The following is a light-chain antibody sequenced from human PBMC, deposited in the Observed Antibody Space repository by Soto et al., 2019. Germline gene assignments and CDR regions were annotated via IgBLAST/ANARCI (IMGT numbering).Light chain of an antibody. CDR2: SNI. V-gene: IGLV1-44*01. Sequence: QSVLTQPPSASGTPGQRVIMSCSGSSSNIRRNSVNWYQQVPGTAPKLLIYSNIQRPSGVPDPFSGSKSGTSASLAISVLQYEDEADCYCAAWDDSLNGVVFGGGTKLTVL. CDR3: AAWDDSLNGVV. CDR1: SSNIRRNS. J-gene: IGLJ2*01.